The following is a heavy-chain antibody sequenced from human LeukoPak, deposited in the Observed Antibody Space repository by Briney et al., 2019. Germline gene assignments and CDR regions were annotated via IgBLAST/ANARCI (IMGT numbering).Heavy chain of an antibody. J-gene: IGHJ5*02. D-gene: IGHD5-24*01. Sequence: SETLSLTCTVSGGSINSADYYWSWIRQHPGKGLEWIGYIYYSGSRYYNPSLKSRVSISIDTSKNQFSLNLSSVTAADTAVYYCARDLGGDGFNLRNWFDPWGQGTLVTVSS. V-gene: IGHV4-31*03. CDR3: ARDLGGDGFNLRNWFDP. CDR1: GGSINSADYY. CDR2: IYYSGSR.